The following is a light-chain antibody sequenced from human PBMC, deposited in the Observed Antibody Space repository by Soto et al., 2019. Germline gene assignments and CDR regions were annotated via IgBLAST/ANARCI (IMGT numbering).Light chain of an antibody. J-gene: IGKJ5*01. Sequence: IVLTQSPSTLSLSPGERATLSCRASQSVSSYLAWYQQKPGQAPRLLIYDASNRATGIPARFSGSGYGTDFTLTISSLEPEEFAVYYCQQRSNWPQITLGQGTRVEIK. CDR3: QQRSNWPQIT. V-gene: IGKV3-11*01. CDR1: QSVSSY. CDR2: DAS.